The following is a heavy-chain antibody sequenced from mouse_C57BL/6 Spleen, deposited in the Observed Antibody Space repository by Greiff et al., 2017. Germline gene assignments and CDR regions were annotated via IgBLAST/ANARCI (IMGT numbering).Heavy chain of an antibody. V-gene: IGHV1-50*01. CDR2: IDPSDSYT. CDR3: ARERVAGPLDAMDY. D-gene: IGHD1-1*01. J-gene: IGHJ4*01. Sequence: QVQLQQPGAELVKPGASVKLSCKASGYTFTSYWMQWVKQRPGQGLEWIGEIDPSDSYTNYNQKFKGKATLTVDTSSSTAYMQLSSLTSEDSAVYYCARERVAGPLDAMDYWGQGTSVTVSS. CDR1: GYTFTSYW.